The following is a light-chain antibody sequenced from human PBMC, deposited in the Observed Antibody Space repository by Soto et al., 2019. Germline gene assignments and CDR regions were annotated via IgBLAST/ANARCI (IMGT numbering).Light chain of an antibody. CDR2: GAS. V-gene: IGKV3-20*01. CDR1: QSVSSSS. Sequence: EMVLTQSPGTLSLSPGERATLSCRASQSVSSSSLAWYQQKRGQAPRLLIHGASRRATGIPDRFSGSGSGTDFTLTISRLEPEDFAVYYCQQYGGSPRTVGQGTKVDSK. CDR3: QQYGGSPRT. J-gene: IGKJ1*01.